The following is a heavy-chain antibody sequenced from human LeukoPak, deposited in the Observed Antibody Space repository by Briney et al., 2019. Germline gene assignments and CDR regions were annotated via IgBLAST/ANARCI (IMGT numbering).Heavy chain of an antibody. V-gene: IGHV3-7*01. D-gene: IGHD3-3*01. CDR2: IKHDGSEK. Sequence: GGSLKLSCVASAFTFSNCWMSWVRQAPGKGLEWVANIKHDGSEKNFVDSVKGRFTISRDNANNSLFLQINNVRDEDTATYYCAREGQYDFWSGLKWFDPWGQGTLVIVSS. CDR1: AFTFSNCW. CDR3: AREGQYDFWSGLKWFDP. J-gene: IGHJ5*02.